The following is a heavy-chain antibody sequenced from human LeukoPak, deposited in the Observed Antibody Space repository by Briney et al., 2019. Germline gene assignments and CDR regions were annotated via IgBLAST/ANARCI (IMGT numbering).Heavy chain of an antibody. CDR3: ARHGGKGYCSGGSCWTPVYYYGMDV. CDR1: GGSISSYY. D-gene: IGHD2-15*01. CDR2: IYYSGST. J-gene: IGHJ6*02. Sequence: SETLSLTCTVSGGSISSYYWSWIRQPPGKGLEWIGYIYYSGSTNYNPSLKSRVTISVDTSKNQFSLKLSSVTAADTAVYYCARHGGKGYCSGGSCWTPVYYYGMDVWGQGTTVTVSS. V-gene: IGHV4-59*08.